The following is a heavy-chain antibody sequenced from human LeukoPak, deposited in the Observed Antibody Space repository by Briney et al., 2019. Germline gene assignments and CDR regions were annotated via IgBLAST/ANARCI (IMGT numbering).Heavy chain of an antibody. Sequence: ASVKVSCKTSGYTFTSYYMHWVRQAPGQGLEWMGIINPSGGSTSYAQKFQGRVTMTRDTSTSTVYMELSSLRSEDTAVYYCARDVTMVRGVIHYYGMDVWGQGTTVPVSS. CDR3: ARDVTMVRGVIHYYGMDV. CDR1: GYTFTSYY. J-gene: IGHJ6*02. V-gene: IGHV1-46*01. CDR2: INPSGGST. D-gene: IGHD3-10*01.